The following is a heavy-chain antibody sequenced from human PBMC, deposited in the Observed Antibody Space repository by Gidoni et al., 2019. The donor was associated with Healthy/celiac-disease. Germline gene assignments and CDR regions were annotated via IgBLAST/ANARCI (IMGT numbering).Heavy chain of an antibody. D-gene: IGHD3-10*01. J-gene: IGHJ6*02. CDR1: VFPFRSYP. CDR3: AKSGEGVPGQYYYYYGMDV. Sequence: EVQLLESGGGLVQPGGSLRLSCAASVFPFRSYPMSWVRQAPGKGLEWVSAISGSGGSTYYADSVKGRFTISRDNSKNTLYLQMNSLRAEDTAVYYCAKSGEGVPGQYYYYYGMDVWGQGTTVTVSS. V-gene: IGHV3-23*01. CDR2: ISGSGGST.